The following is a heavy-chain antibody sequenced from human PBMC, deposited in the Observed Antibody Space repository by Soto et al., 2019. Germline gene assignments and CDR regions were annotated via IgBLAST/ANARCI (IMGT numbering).Heavy chain of an antibody. Sequence: SETLSLTCTVSGGSISSYYGSWIRQPPGKGLEWIGYIYYSGSTNYNPSLKSRVTISVDTSKNQFSLKLSSVTAADTAVYYCARLGCSSTSCPRYYYQYYMDVWGKGTTVTSP. CDR3: ARLGCSSTSCPRYYYQYYMDV. V-gene: IGHV4-59*01. J-gene: IGHJ6*03. CDR2: IYYSGST. D-gene: IGHD2-2*01. CDR1: GGSISSYY.